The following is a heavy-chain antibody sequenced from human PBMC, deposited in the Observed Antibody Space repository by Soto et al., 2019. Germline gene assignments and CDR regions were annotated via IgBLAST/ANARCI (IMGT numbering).Heavy chain of an antibody. D-gene: IGHD6-19*01. J-gene: IGHJ6*02. Sequence: SXRLSCAASGFAVSSYAMSWVRQAPGKGLEWVSAISGSGGSTYYADSVKGRVTISRDNSKNTLYLQMHSLRAEDTAVYYCSKGNGWFTSLYYYYGMDVWGQGRPVTVSS. CDR3: SKGNGWFTSLYYYYGMDV. V-gene: IGHV3-23*01. CDR2: ISGSGGST. CDR1: GFAVSSYA.